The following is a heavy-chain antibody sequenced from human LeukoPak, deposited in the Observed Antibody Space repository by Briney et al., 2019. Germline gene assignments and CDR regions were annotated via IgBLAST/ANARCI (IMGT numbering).Heavy chain of an antibody. J-gene: IGHJ6*04. D-gene: IGHD3-10*01. Sequence: SVKVSCKASLGTFSSYAIRWVRQAPGQGLEWIGGIIPIFGTSNYAQKFQGRVTITADKSTSTAYMELSSLRSEDTAVYYCARDQEWFGELSDYYYGMDVWGKGTTVTVSS. V-gene: IGHV1-69*06. CDR3: ARDQEWFGELSDYYYGMDV. CDR1: LGTFSSYA. CDR2: IIPIFGTS.